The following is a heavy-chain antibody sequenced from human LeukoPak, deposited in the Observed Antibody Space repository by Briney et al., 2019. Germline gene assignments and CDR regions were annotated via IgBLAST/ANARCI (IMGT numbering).Heavy chain of an antibody. V-gene: IGHV1-2*02. D-gene: IGHD4-11*01. CDR1: GYTFTGYY. Sequence: ASVKVSCKASGYTFTGYYMHWVRQAPGQGLEWMGWINPNSGGTNYAQKFQGRVTMTRDTSISTAYMKLSRLRSDDTAVYYCARDYRNKKAPQGYWGQGTLVTVSS. CDR2: INPNSGGT. CDR3: ARDYRNKKAPQGY. J-gene: IGHJ4*02.